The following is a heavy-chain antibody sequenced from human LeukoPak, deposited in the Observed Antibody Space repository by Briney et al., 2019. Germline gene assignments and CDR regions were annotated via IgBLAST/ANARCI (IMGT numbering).Heavy chain of an antibody. CDR2: LRTKPYGGTT. CDR3: ARVSSYDSSGYYPDVGYYYGMDV. V-gene: IGHV3-49*03. Sequence: GGSLRLSCTASGFTFGDYAMSWFRQAPGKGLEWVGFLRTKPYGGTTEYAASVKGRFTISRDDSKNSLYLQMNSLKTEDTAVYYCARVSSYDSSGYYPDVGYYYGMDVWGQGTTVTVSS. CDR1: GFTFGDYA. D-gene: IGHD3-22*01. J-gene: IGHJ6*02.